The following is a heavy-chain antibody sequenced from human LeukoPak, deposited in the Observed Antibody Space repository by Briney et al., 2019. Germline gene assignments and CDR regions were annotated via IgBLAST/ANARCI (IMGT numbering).Heavy chain of an antibody. V-gene: IGHV4-59*01. D-gene: IGHD3-10*01. J-gene: IGHJ4*02. Sequence: SETLSLTCTVSGGSITNYYWSWIRQPPGKGLEWIGFIYYSGTTNYNPSLKSRVTISVDTSKNQFSLKLSSVTAADTAVYYCARVDYITMVRGVIKGGGLDYWGQGTLVTVSS. CDR1: GGSITNYY. CDR3: ARVDYITMVRGVIKGGGLDY. CDR2: IYYSGTT.